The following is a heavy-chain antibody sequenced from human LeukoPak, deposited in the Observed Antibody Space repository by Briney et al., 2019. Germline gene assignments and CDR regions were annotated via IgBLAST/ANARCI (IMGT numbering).Heavy chain of an antibody. V-gene: IGHV1-2*06. J-gene: IGHJ4*02. CDR3: ARGAWQWLVLRADAEFDY. CDR2: INPHSGGT. Sequence: ASVKVFCKASGYTFTGYYMHWVRQPPGQGLEWMGRINPHSGGTNYTQKFQGRLTMTRDTPISTAHMALSSVICGDTAVYYCARGAWQWLVLRADAEFDYWGQGTLVTVPS. D-gene: IGHD6-19*01. CDR1: GYTFTGYY.